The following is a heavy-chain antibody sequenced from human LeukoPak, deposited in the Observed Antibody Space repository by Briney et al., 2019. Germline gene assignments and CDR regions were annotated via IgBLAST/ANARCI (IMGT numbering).Heavy chain of an antibody. CDR2: LSGCGVGT. Sequence: PGGSLRLSCAASGFTFSSYAMRWVRHARGKALEWVSALSGCGVGTYHADSVEARFPISRDNSKNTMYLQVNSLRGEDADVYYCAKGPYYYDRRTFRDRYFQHWGQGTLVTVSS. CDR3: AKGPYYYDRRTFRDRYFQH. V-gene: IGHV3-23*01. CDR1: GFTFSSYA. D-gene: IGHD3-22*01. J-gene: IGHJ1*01.